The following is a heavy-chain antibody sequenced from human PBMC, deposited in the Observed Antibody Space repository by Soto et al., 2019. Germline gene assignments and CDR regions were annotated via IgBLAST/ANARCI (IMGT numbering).Heavy chain of an antibody. CDR3: ANHPIAAAGPKPYYYYGMDV. D-gene: IGHD6-13*01. Sequence: GGSLRLSCAASGFTFSSYAMSWVRQAPGKGLEWVSAISGSGGSTYYADSVKGRFTISRDNSKNTLYLQMNSLRAEDTAVYYCANHPIAAAGPKPYYYYGMDVWGQGTTVTVSS. V-gene: IGHV3-23*01. CDR2: ISGSGGST. J-gene: IGHJ6*02. CDR1: GFTFSSYA.